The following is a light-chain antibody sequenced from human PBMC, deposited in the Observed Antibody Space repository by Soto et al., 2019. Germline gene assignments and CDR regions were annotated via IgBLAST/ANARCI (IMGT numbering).Light chain of an antibody. Sequence: IQMTHSPSTLSASVVDRITITCPSRQSISSWLAWYQQKPGKAPKLLIYKASSLESEVQSRFSGREAWTEFTLTISRMQPHDFATYYCQQYNSYPWTFGQGAKVDIK. CDR2: KAS. V-gene: IGKV1-5*03. J-gene: IGKJ1*01. CDR3: QQYNSYPWT. CDR1: QSISSW.